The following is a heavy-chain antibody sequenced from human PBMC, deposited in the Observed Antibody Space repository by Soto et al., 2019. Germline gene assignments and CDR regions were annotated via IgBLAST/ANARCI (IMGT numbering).Heavy chain of an antibody. D-gene: IGHD3-10*01. V-gene: IGHV1-69*08. Sequence: QVQLVQSGAEVKKPGSSVKVSCKASGGTFSSYTISWVRQAPGQGLEWMGRIIPILGIANYAQKFQGRVTITADKSTSTGYMELSSLRSEDTAVYYCARDLRNGRFGEFGDYWGQGTLVTVSS. CDR3: ARDLRNGRFGEFGDY. CDR1: GGTFSSYT. J-gene: IGHJ4*02. CDR2: IIPILGIA.